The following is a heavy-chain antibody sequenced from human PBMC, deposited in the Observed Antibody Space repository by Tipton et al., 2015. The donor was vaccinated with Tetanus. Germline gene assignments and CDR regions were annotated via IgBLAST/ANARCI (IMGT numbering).Heavy chain of an antibody. CDR3: ARRRSAVLSGGYHWYFDL. Sequence: VQLVQSGAEVKKPGESLKISCKGSGYSFGIYWLAWGRQMPGKGLEWMGIIYPGDSDTRYSPSFEGQVIISADKSISTTFLQWGSLTASDTAIYYCARRRSAVLSGGYHWYFDLWGRGTMVTVSS. CDR1: GYSFGIYW. V-gene: IGHV5-51*01. D-gene: IGHD3-3*01. J-gene: IGHJ2*01. CDR2: IYPGDSDT.